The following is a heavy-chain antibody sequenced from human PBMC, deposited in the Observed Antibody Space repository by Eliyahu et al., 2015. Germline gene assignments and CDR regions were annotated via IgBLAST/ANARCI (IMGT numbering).Heavy chain of an antibody. D-gene: IGHD4-17*01. CDR3: VRDGAHGDPPPYGMDV. J-gene: IGHJ6*04. V-gene: IGHV3-23*01. CDR1: GFTFNKXA. CDR2: ITGRAGSX. Sequence: EEQLLQSGGGLVQPGGSLRLSCVASGFTFNKXAXSWVRQGPGKGLGWVSAITGRAGSXYYAPSVNGRFTISRQNSKNTVYLQMKNLRAEDTAVYYCVRDGAHGDPPPYGMDVWGSGTAVTVSS.